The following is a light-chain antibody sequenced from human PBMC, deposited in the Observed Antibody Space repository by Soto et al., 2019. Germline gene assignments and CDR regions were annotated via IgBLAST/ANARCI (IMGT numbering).Light chain of an antibody. Sequence: DIVMTQSPLSLPVTPGEPASISCRSSQSLLHSNGYNYMDWYLQNPGQSPLLLIYLGSNRSSGVPDRFSGSGSGTDFTLKISRVEAEDVGVYYCMQALQTPPLFTFGPGTKVDIK. CDR3: MQALQTPPLFT. CDR1: QSLLHSNGYNY. CDR2: LGS. V-gene: IGKV2-28*01. J-gene: IGKJ3*01.